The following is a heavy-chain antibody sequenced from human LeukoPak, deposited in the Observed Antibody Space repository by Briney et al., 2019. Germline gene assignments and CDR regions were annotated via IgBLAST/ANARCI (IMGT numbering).Heavy chain of an antibody. CDR1: GGSISSSSYY. CDR2: IYHSGST. CDR3: ARDQRWLQANFGY. J-gene: IGHJ4*02. Sequence: SETLSLTCTVSGGSISSSSYYWGWIRQPPGKGLEWIGSIYHSGSTYYNPSLKSRVTISVDTSKNQFSLKLSSVTAADTAVYYCARDQRWLQANFGYWGQGTLVTVSS. D-gene: IGHD5-24*01. V-gene: IGHV4-39*07.